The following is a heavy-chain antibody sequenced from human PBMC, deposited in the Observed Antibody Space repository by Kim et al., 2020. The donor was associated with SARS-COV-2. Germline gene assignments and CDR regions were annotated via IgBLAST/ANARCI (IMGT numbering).Heavy chain of an antibody. V-gene: IGHV3-9*01. CDR3: AKDFDYYDSSGYPDY. J-gene: IGHJ4*02. CDR2: ISWNSGSI. CDR1: GFTFGDYA. Sequence: GGSLRLSCAASGFTFGDYAMHWVRQAPGKGLEWVSGISWNSGSIYYADSVKGRFTISRDNSKNSLYLQMNSLRAEDTALYYCAKDFDYYDSSGYPDYWGQGTLVTVSS. D-gene: IGHD3-22*01.